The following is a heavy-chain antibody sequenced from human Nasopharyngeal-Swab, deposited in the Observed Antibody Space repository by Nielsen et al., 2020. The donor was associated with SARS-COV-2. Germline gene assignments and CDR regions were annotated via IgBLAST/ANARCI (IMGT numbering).Heavy chain of an antibody. CDR3: ARDHYGSGSPSMDV. CDR1: GGSVSSDSYY. J-gene: IGHJ6*02. V-gene: IGHV4-61*01. CDR2: IYYSGST. D-gene: IGHD3-10*01. Sequence: SETLSLTCTVSGGSVSSDSYYWSWIRQPPGKGLEWIGYIYYSGSTNYNPSLKSRVTISVDTSKNQFSLKLSSVTAADTAVYYCARDHYGSGSPSMDVWGQGTTVTVSS.